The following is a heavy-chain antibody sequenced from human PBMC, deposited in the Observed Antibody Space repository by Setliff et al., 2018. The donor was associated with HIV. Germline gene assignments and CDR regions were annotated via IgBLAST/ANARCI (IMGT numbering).Heavy chain of an antibody. CDR3: ATGSSGYYFRAFDI. D-gene: IGHD3-22*01. J-gene: IGHJ3*02. Sequence: ASVKVSCKTSGYTFTSYDINWVRQATGQGLEWMGWMNPNSGNKGYAQKFQGRVTITRNTSISTAYMELSSLRSEDTAVYYCATGSSGYYFRAFDIWGQGTMVTVSS. V-gene: IGHV1-8*03. CDR1: GYTFTSYD. CDR2: MNPNSGNK.